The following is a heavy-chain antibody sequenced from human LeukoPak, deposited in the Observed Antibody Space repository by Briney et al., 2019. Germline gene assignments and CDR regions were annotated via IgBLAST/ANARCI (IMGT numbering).Heavy chain of an antibody. V-gene: IGHV1-2*02. CDR1: GGTFSSYA. D-gene: IGHD6-13*01. CDR2: INPNSGGT. Sequence: GASVKVSCKASGGTFSSYAISWVRQAPGQGLEWMGWINPNSGGTNYAQKFQGRVTMTRDTSISTAYMELSRLRSDDTAVYYCARDLTYSSSWYTYNSYYYMDVWGKGTTVTVSS. CDR3: ARDLTYSSSWYTYNSYYYMDV. J-gene: IGHJ6*03.